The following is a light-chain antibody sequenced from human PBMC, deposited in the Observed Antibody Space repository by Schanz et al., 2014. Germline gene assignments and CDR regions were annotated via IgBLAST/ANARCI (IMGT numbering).Light chain of an antibody. CDR3: QQHPPIT. Sequence: EIVLTQSPGTLSLSPGERATLSCRASQSVSSSYLAWYQQKPGQAPRLLIYGASSRATGIPDRFSGSGSGTDFTLSINRLEPEDFAVYYCQQHPPITFGQGTRLDIK. J-gene: IGKJ5*01. CDR2: GAS. V-gene: IGKV3-20*01. CDR1: QSVSSSY.